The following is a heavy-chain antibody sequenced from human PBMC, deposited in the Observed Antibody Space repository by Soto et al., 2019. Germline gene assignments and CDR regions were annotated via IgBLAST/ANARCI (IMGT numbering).Heavy chain of an antibody. CDR1: GYTFTNYG. V-gene: IGHV1-18*04. CDR2: ISTYNGNT. Sequence: QVRLVQSGAEVKKPGASVKVSCKASGYTFTNYGISWMRQAPGQGLEWMGWISTYNGNTKYVQKVQGRVTMTTDTATSTAYMDLRSLRSDDTAVYYCARIWYCGGDCYSDGFDIWGQGTMVTVSS. J-gene: IGHJ3*02. D-gene: IGHD2-21*02. CDR3: ARIWYCGGDCYSDGFDI.